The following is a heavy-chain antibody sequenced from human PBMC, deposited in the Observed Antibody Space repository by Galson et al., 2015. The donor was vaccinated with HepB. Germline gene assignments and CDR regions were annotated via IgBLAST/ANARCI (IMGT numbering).Heavy chain of an antibody. CDR3: AKDKGPAAILGEFDY. D-gene: IGHD2-2*02. CDR2: ITPNGDTT. Sequence: SLRLSCAASGFPFRSHAMHWVRQAPGKGLEYVSSITPNGDTTYYANSVKGRFTISRDNAKNSLYLQMNSLRAEDTALYYCAKDKGPAAILGEFDYWGQGTLVTVSS. J-gene: IGHJ4*02. CDR1: GFPFRSHA. V-gene: IGHV3-64*01.